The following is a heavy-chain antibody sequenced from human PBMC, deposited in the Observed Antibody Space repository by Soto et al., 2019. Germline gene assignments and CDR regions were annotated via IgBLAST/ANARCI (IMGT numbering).Heavy chain of an antibody. CDR2: IYYSGTT. CDR1: GGSISSGDYY. V-gene: IGHV4-30-4*01. Sequence: PSETLSLTCTVSGGSISSGDYYWSWIRQPPGKGLEWIGYIYYSGTTYYNPSVKSRVTISVDTSKNQFSLKLSSVTAADTAVYYCARALIQLWPHYYYGMDVWGQGTTVTVSS. CDR3: ARALIQLWPHYYYGMDV. J-gene: IGHJ6*02. D-gene: IGHD5-18*01.